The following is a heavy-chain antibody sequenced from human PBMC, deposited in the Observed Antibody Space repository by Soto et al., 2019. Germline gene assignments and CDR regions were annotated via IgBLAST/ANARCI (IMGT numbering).Heavy chain of an antibody. CDR2: IYYSGST. V-gene: IGHV4-59*08. CDR1: GVSISSYY. Sequence: QVQLQESGPGLVMPSETVSLTCTVSGVSISSYYWSWIRQPPGKGLEWIGYIYYSGSTSYNPSLKSRVTISIDTSKNQFSLNLSSVTAADTAVYYCARHPGDYRSMDYWGQGTLVTVSS. D-gene: IGHD4-17*01. J-gene: IGHJ4*02. CDR3: ARHPGDYRSMDY.